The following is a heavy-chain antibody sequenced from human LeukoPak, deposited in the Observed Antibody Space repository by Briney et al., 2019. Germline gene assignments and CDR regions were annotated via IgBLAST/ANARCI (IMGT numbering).Heavy chain of an antibody. V-gene: IGHV1-18*01. Sequence: ASVTVSCKASGYTFSSYGISWVRQAPGQGLEWMGWISTHNGNTNYAQKVQGRVTMTTDTSTSTAYMELRSLRSGDTAVYYCVREGVLRGLPFDTWGQGTMVTVSS. CDR2: ISTHNGNT. CDR1: GYTFSSYG. CDR3: VREGVLRGLPFDT. D-gene: IGHD2-8*02. J-gene: IGHJ3*02.